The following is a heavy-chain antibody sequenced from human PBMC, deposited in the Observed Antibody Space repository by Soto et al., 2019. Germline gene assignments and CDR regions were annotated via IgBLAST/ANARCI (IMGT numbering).Heavy chain of an antibody. D-gene: IGHD2-2*02. Sequence: GAPLSLSCSPSGFTSSTYALHWVRQAQGKEMDFCLGIRINGSRTYAADSVKGRLASSSDNSKNPLYLKMRSMRAEDTAVYYGLTPLYRPGDAFDIRGEGTTVTVAS. CDR2: IRINGSRT. CDR1: GFTSSTYA. V-gene: IGHV3-64D*08. CDR3: LTPLYRPGDAFDI. J-gene: IGHJ3*02.